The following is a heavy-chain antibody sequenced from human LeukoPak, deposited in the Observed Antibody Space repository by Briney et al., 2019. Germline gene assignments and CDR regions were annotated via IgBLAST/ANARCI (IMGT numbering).Heavy chain of an antibody. V-gene: IGHV4-30-2*02. CDR3: AGDKVVPTA. CDR1: GGSISSGGYY. Sequence: SQTLSLTCTVSGGSISSGGYYWSWIRQPPGKGLEWIGYIYHSGSTYYNPSLKSRVTISVDRSKNQFSLKLTSVTAADTAVYYCAGDKVVPTAWGQGTLVTVSS. D-gene: IGHD2-2*01. CDR2: IYHSGST. J-gene: IGHJ4*02.